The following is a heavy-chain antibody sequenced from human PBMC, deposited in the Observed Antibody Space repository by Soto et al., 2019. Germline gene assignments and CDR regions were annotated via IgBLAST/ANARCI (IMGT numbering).Heavy chain of an antibody. D-gene: IGHD1-1*01. CDR2: INHSGST. J-gene: IGHJ4*02. CDR3: ARQDWNDLWCXDY. CDR1: GGSFSGYY. Sequence: PSETLSLTCAVYGGSFSGYYWSWIRQPPGKGLEWIGEINHSGSTNYNPSLKSRVTISVGTSKNQFSLKLSSVTAADTAVYYCARQDWNDLWCXDYWGQGTLVTVSS. V-gene: IGHV4-34*01.